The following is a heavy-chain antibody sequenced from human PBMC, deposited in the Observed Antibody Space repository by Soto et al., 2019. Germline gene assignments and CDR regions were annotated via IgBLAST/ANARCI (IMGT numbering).Heavy chain of an antibody. J-gene: IGHJ4*02. D-gene: IGHD6-13*01. CDR2: IIPIFGTA. Sequence: SVKVSCKASGGTFSSYAISWVRQAPGRGLEWMGGIIPIFGTASYAQKFQGRVTMTRDTSTSTVYMELSSLRSEDTAVYYCARIAAAGTRSEYYFDYWGQGTLVTVSS. CDR3: ARIAAAGTRSEYYFDY. CDR1: GGTFSSYA. V-gene: IGHV1-69*05.